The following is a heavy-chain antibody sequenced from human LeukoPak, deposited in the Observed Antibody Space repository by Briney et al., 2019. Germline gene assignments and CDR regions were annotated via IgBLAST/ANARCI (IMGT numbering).Heavy chain of an antibody. CDR3: ARGGYCSGGSCDWFDP. D-gene: IGHD2-15*01. J-gene: IGHJ5*02. CDR1: GGSISSGGYS. V-gene: IGHV4-30-2*01. Sequence: SRTLSLTCAVSGGSISSGGYSWSWIRQPPGKGLEWIGYIYHSGSTYYNPSLKSRVTISVDRSKNQFSLKLSSVTAADTAVYYCARGGYCSGGSCDWFDPWGQGTLVTVSS. CDR2: IYHSGST.